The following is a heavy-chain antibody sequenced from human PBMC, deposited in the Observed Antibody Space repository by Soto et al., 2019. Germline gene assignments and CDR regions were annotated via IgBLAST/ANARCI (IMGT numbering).Heavy chain of an antibody. CDR3: AGYGDYEGGDI. V-gene: IGHV4-59*12. CDR1: GGSISSYY. CDR2: VYHSWGS. Sequence: SETLSLTCTVSGGSISSYYWSWFRQSPGKRMEWIGCVYHSWGSSYNPSLQSRVTISVDTSKNQFSLKLTSVTAADTAVYYCAGYGDYEGGDIWGQGTMVTVSS. D-gene: IGHD4-17*01. J-gene: IGHJ3*02.